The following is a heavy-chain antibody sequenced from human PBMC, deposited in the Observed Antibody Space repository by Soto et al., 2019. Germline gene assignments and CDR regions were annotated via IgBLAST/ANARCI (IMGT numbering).Heavy chain of an antibody. Sequence: PSETLSLTCGVSGYSITSGFYWGWVRQSPGKGLEWIGTISYSAKTFYNPSLASRFSMAVDSSKNQFSLRLTSVTAADTALYYCTRGAGAPWVRFDSWGRGILVNV. CDR2: ISYSAKT. V-gene: IGHV4-38-2*01. D-gene: IGHD3-16*01. J-gene: IGHJ4*02. CDR1: GYSITSGFY. CDR3: TRGAGAPWVRFDS.